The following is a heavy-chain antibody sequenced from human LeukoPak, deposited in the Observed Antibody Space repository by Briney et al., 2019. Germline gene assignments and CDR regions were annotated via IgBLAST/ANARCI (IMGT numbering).Heavy chain of an antibody. D-gene: IGHD2-2*03. J-gene: IGHJ4*02. CDR2: IKQDGSEG. CDR1: GFSFGSYA. CDR3: ARALGYCSSTSCRLYFDY. V-gene: IGHV3-7*01. Sequence: PGGSLRLSCAASGFSFGSYAMSWVRQAPGKGLEWVANIKQDGSEGYYVDSVKGRFTISRDNAKNSLYLQMNSLRAEDTAVYYCARALGYCSSTSCRLYFDYWGQGTLVTVSS.